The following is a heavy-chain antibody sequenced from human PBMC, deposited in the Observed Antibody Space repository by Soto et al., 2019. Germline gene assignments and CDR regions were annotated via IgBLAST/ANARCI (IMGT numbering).Heavy chain of an antibody. J-gene: IGHJ4*02. CDR1: GYTFTSYY. CDR3: ARDLAMVDSGYDLTLY. V-gene: IGHV1-46*03. Sequence: QVQLVQSGAEVKKPGASVKVSCKASGYTFTSYYMHWVRQAPGQGLEWMGIINPSGGSTSYAQKFQGRVTMTRDTSTSTVYMELSSLRSEDTAVYYCARDLAMVDSGYDLTLYWGQGTLVTVSS. D-gene: IGHD5-12*01. CDR2: INPSGGST.